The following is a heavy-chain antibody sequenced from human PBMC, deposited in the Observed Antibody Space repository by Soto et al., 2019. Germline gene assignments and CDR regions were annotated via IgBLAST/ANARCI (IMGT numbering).Heavy chain of an antibody. CDR3: ARGGYYYENSGQNAYDY. J-gene: IGHJ4*01. CDR1: GGSISSGGYY. D-gene: IGHD3-22*01. CDR2: IYYGGST. V-gene: IGHV4-31*03. Sequence: LSLTCTVSGGSISSGGYYWSWIRQHPGKGLEWIGYIYYGGSTYYNPSLKSRATISGDTSKNQFSLKLSSVTAADTAVYYCARGGYYYENSGQNAYDYWGQGILVTVSS.